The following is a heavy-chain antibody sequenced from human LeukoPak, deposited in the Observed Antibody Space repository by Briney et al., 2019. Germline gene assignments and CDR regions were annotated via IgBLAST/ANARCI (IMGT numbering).Heavy chain of an antibody. CDR3: AVINWNDGATFDY. Sequence: EASVKVSCKASGFTFTSSAVQWVRQARGQRLEWIGWIVVGSGNTNYAQKFQERVTITRDMSTSTAYMELSSLRSEDTAVYYCAVINWNDGATFDYWGQGTLVTVSS. CDR2: IVVGSGNT. J-gene: IGHJ4*02. CDR1: GFTFTSSA. V-gene: IGHV1-58*01. D-gene: IGHD1-20*01.